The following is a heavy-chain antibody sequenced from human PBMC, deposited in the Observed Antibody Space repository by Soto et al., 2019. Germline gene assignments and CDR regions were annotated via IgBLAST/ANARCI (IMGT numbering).Heavy chain of an antibody. V-gene: IGHV3-23*01. CDR2: IGASGDTT. D-gene: IGHD3-10*01. CDR1: GFPFSSYA. CDR3: AKVRRFGELRSLY. J-gene: IGHJ4*02. Sequence: EVQLLESGGGLVQPGGPLRLSCAASGFPFSSYAMSWVRQAPGKGLEWVSAIGASGDTTYYADSVKGRFTTSRDNSKNTLYLQMGSLRAEETAVYYCAKVRRFGELRSLYWGQGTLVTVSS.